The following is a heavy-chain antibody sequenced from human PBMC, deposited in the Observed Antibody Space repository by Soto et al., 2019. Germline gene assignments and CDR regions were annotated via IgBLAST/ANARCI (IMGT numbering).Heavy chain of an antibody. D-gene: IGHD4-17*01. Sequence: SETLSLTCTVSGGSISSSSYYWGWIRQPPGKGLEWIGSIDYSESTYYNPSLKSRVTISVDTSKNQFSLKLSSVTAADTAAYYCSRRGATVTTRGYYYYYYMDVWGKGTTVTVS. V-gene: IGHV4-39*01. CDR3: SRRGATVTTRGYYYYYYMDV. CDR2: IDYSEST. CDR1: GGSISSSSYY. J-gene: IGHJ6*03.